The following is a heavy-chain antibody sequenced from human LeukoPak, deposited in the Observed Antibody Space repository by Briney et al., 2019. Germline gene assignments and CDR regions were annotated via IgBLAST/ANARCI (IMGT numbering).Heavy chain of an antibody. Sequence: SETLSLTCAVYGGSFSGYYWSWIRQPPGKGLEWIGEINHSGSTNYNPSLKSRVTISVDTSKNQFSLKLGSVTAADTAVYYCMSGYSYGYYSWGQGTLVTVSS. CDR2: INHSGST. J-gene: IGHJ4*02. D-gene: IGHD5-18*01. CDR1: GGSFSGYY. CDR3: MSGYSYGYYS. V-gene: IGHV4-34*01.